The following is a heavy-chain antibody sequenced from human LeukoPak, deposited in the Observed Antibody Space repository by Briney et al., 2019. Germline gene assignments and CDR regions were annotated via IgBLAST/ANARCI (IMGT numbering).Heavy chain of an antibody. CDR2: IKPDGSEK. CDR1: GFTFSSYW. Sequence: GGSLRLSCAASGFTFSSYWMSWVRQAPGKGLEWGANIKPDGSEKYFVDSLKGRFTISRDNAKNSLYLQLNSLRPEDTAVYYCARDCVIVGAPCYDNWGQGTPVTVSS. CDR3: ARDCVIVGAPCYDN. J-gene: IGHJ4*02. D-gene: IGHD1-26*01. V-gene: IGHV3-7*04.